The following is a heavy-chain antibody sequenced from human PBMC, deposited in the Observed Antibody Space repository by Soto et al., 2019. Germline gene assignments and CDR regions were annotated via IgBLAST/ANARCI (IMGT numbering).Heavy chain of an antibody. CDR1: GGSISSSNL. Sequence: PSETLSLTCAVSGGSISSSNLWSWVRQPPGKGLEWIGEIYHSGSTNYNPSLKSRVTISVDKSKNQFSLKLSSVTAADTAVYYCATGGYCSSTSCPYYYYYYGMDVWGQGTTVTVSS. D-gene: IGHD2-2*01. J-gene: IGHJ6*02. CDR3: ATGGYCSSTSCPYYYYYYGMDV. V-gene: IGHV4-4*02. CDR2: IYHSGST.